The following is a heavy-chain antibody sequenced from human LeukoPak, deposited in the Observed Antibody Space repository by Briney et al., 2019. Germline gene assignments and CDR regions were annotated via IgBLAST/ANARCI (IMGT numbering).Heavy chain of an antibody. CDR3: ARASAVAGTRDY. D-gene: IGHD6-19*01. CDR1: GFSFSSYW. V-gene: IGHV3-7*01. Sequence: GGSLRLSCTASGFSFSSYWMSWVRQAPGKGLEWVAHIKQDGGDKYYVDSVKGRFTISRDNAKNSLYLQMNSLRAEDSALYYCARASAVAGTRDYWGQGTLVTVSS. CDR2: IKQDGGDK. J-gene: IGHJ4*02.